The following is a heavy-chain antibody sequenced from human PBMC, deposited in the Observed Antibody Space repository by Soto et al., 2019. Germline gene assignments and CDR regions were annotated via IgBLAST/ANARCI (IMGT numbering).Heavy chain of an antibody. D-gene: IGHD6-19*01. J-gene: IGHJ6*02. CDR3: ARAKITPGCYYSGMDV. Sequence: QVQLQESGPGLVKPSQTLSLTCNVSGGSISSGGCYWNWIRQHPGKALEWIGYISYSGSRYYNPSLKSRITISVDSSKNQFSLKLTSVTAADTAVYYCARAKITPGCYYSGMDVWGQGTTVTVSS. V-gene: IGHV4-31*03. CDR1: GGSISSGGCY. CDR2: ISYSGSR.